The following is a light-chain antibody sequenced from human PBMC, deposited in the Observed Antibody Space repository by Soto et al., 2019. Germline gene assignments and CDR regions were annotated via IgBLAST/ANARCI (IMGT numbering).Light chain of an antibody. V-gene: IGKV1-39*01. CDR3: QQSYSNPWT. CDR2: AAS. Sequence: DIQMTQSPSSLSASVGDRVTITCRASQSISSYLNWYQQKPGKAPKLLIYAASSLQSGVPSRFSGSGSGTDFTLTISSLQPEDFATFYCQQSYSNPWTFGQGTNVEIK. J-gene: IGKJ1*01. CDR1: QSISSY.